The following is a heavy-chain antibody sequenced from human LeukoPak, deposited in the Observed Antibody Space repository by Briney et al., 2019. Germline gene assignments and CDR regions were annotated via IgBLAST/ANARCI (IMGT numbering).Heavy chain of an antibody. CDR3: ARVLRYCSGGNCYSGGLGYMDV. J-gene: IGHJ6*03. V-gene: IGHV3-48*04. CDR2: ISSSGSTK. CDR1: GFTFSSYS. Sequence: GGSLRLSCAASGFTFSSYSMNWVRQAPGKGLEWVSYISSSGSTKYYADSVKGRFTISRDNAKNSLFLQMSSLRAEDTAVYYCARVLRYCSGGNCYSGGLGYMDVWGKGTTVTISS. D-gene: IGHD2-15*01.